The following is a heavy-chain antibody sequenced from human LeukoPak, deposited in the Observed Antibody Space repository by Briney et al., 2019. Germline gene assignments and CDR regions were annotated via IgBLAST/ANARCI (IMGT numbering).Heavy chain of an antibody. CDR3: ARSYGDYVYYYYYMDV. V-gene: IGHV4-39*01. J-gene: IGHJ6*03. CDR1: GGSISSSSYY. D-gene: IGHD4-17*01. CDR2: IYYSGST. Sequence: SETLSLTCTVSGGSISSSSYYWGWIRQPPGKGLEWIGSIYYSGSTYYNPSLKSRVTISVETSKNQFSLKLSSVTAADTAVYYCARSYGDYVYYYYYMDVWGKGTTVTVSS.